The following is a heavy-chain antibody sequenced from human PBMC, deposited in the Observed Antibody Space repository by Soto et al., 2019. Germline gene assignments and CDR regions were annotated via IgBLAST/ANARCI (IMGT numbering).Heavy chain of an antibody. D-gene: IGHD4-4*01. J-gene: IGHJ4*02. Sequence: SETLSLTCTVSGPSIASSSYYWAWIRQPPGKGLEWVGSIYYSGTTSYNPSLKSRVTISIDTSQSQFSLKLRSVSAADAAVYYCARHEYSDFYFDYWGQGTPVTVSS. CDR3: ARHEYSDFYFDY. V-gene: IGHV4-39*01. CDR2: IYYSGTT. CDR1: GPSIASSSYY.